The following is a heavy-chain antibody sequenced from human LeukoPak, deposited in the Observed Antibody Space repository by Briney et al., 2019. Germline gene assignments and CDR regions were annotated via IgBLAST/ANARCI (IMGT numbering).Heavy chain of an antibody. J-gene: IGHJ3*02. D-gene: IGHD3-22*01. V-gene: IGHV3-21*01. Sequence: PGGSLRLSCAASGFTFSSYSMNWVRQAPGKGLEWVSSISSSSSYIYYADSVKGRFTISRDNAKNSLYLQMNSLRAEDTAVYYCAGYDSSGYPTYDAFDIWGQGTMVTVSS. CDR2: ISSSSSYI. CDR1: GFTFSSYS. CDR3: AGYDSSGYPTYDAFDI.